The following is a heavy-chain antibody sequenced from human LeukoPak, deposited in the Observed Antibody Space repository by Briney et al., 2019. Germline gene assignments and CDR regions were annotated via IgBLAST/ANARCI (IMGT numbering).Heavy chain of an antibody. V-gene: IGHV4-34*01. Sequence: SETLSHTCAVYGGSFSGYYWSWIRQPPGKGLEWIGEINHSGSTNYNPSLKSRVTISVDTSKNQFSLKLSSVTAADTAVYYCATASLYCSSTSCYLPPTVNYFDYWGQGTLVTVSS. CDR1: GGSFSGYY. CDR2: INHSGST. J-gene: IGHJ4*02. CDR3: ATASLYCSSTSCYLPPTVNYFDY. D-gene: IGHD2-2*01.